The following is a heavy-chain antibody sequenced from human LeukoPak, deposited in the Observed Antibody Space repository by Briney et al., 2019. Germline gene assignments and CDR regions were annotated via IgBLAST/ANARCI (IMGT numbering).Heavy chain of an antibody. J-gene: IGHJ4*02. CDR2: INSDGSIT. V-gene: IGHV3-74*01. CDR1: GFTFSGYW. CDR3: ARGTLGATSDY. Sequence: GGSLRLSCAASGFTFSGYWMHWVRQAPGKGLVWVSRINSDGSITTYADSVKGRFTISRDNAKNTFYLQMNSLRAEDTAVYYCARGTLGATSDYWGQGTLVPVSS. D-gene: IGHD1-26*01.